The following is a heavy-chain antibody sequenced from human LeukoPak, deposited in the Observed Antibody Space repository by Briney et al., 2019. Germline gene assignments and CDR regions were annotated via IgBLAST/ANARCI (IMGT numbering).Heavy chain of an antibody. CDR3: ARGPDYYYMDV. V-gene: IGHV3-21*01. CDR1: GFTFSSYS. CDR2: ISSSSSYI. Sequence: PGGSLRLSCAASGFTFSSYSMNWVRQAPGKGLEWVSSISSSSSYIYYADSVKGRFTISRDNAKNSLYLQMNSLRAEDAAEYYCARGPDYYYMDVWGKGTTLTVSS. J-gene: IGHJ6*03.